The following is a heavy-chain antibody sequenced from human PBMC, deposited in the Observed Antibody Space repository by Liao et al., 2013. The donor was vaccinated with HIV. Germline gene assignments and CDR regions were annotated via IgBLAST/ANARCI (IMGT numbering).Heavy chain of an antibody. V-gene: IGHV4-34*01. CDR2: INHSGST. Sequence: QVQLQESGSGLVKPSETLSLTCTVSGGSISSYYWSWIRQPPGKGLEWIGEINHSGSTKYDPSLKSRVTISVDTSKNQFSLKLSSVTAADTAVYYCARHGDKGPDYWGQGTLVTVSS. J-gene: IGHJ4*02. CDR3: ARHGDKGPDY. D-gene: IGHD4-23*01. CDR1: GGSISSYY.